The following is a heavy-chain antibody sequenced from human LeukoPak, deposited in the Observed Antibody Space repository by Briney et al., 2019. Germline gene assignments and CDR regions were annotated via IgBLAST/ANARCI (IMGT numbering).Heavy chain of an antibody. J-gene: IGHJ6*03. CDR1: GYTFTGYY. CDR2: INPNSGGT. D-gene: IGHD3-3*01. Sequence: ASVKVSCKASGYTFTGYYMHWVRQAPGQGLEWMGWINPNSGGTNYAQKFQGRVTMTRDTSISTAYMELSRLRSDDTAVYYCARYYYDFWSGYWSPPYYYYYMDVWGKGTTVTVSS. CDR3: ARYYYDFWSGYWSPPYYYYYMDV. V-gene: IGHV1-2*02.